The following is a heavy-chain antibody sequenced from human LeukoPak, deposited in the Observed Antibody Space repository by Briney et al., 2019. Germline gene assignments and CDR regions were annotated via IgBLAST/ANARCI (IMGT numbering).Heavy chain of an antibody. D-gene: IGHD6-13*01. CDR3: ARGSNSPDDSFHVVIDYFDY. J-gene: IGHJ4*02. CDR2: MNPNSGNT. CDR1: GYTFTSYD. V-gene: IGHV1-8*01. Sequence: ASVKVSCKASGYTFTSYDINWVRQATGQGLEWMGWMNPNSGNTGYAQKFQGRVTITADESTSTAYMELSSLRSEDTAVYYCARGSNSPDDSFHVVIDYFDYWGQGTLVTVSS.